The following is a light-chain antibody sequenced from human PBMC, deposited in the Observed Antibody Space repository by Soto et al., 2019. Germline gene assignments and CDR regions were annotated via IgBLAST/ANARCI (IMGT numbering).Light chain of an antibody. CDR3: QSYDSSLSGSNV. CDR1: SSNIGAGYD. Sequence: QSVLTQPPSLYGAPGQRVTISCTGSSSNIGAGYDVHWYQQLPGTAPKLLIYGNSNRPSGVPDRFSGSKSGTSASLAITGLQAEDEADYYCQSYDSSLSGSNVFGTGTKVTVL. CDR2: GNS. V-gene: IGLV1-40*01. J-gene: IGLJ1*01.